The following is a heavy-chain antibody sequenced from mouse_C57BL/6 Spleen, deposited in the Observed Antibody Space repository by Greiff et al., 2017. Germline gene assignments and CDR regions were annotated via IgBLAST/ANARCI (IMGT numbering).Heavy chain of an antibody. CDR1: GYTFTDYN. J-gene: IGHJ3*01. CDR2: INPNNGGT. V-gene: IGHV1-18*01. CDR3: AREVDYCGSSLFAY. Sequence: EVQLKQSGPELVKPGASVKIPCKASGYTFTDYNMDWVKQSHGKSLEWIGDINPNNGGTIYNQKFKGQATLTVDKSSSTAYMELRSLTSEDTAVYYCAREVDYCGSSLFAYWGQGTLVTVSA. D-gene: IGHD1-1*01.